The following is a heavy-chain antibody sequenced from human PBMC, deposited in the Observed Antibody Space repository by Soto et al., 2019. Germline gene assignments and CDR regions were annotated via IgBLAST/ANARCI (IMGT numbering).Heavy chain of an antibody. CDR3: ARVQYSGTYLHAFDL. D-gene: IGHD1-26*01. Sequence: QVQLVQSGAEVKKPGSSVKVSYRASGGIFSTYAINWVRQAPGQGLEWMGGIIPLFGTANYAQKLQGRVTISADESAHIAYMELSSLRSEDTAVYYCARVQYSGTYLHAFDLWGQGTRVTVSS. CDR1: GGIFSTYA. V-gene: IGHV1-69*01. CDR2: IIPLFGTA. J-gene: IGHJ3*01.